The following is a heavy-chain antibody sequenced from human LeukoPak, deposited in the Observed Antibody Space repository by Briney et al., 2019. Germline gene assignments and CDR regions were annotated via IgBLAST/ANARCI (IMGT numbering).Heavy chain of an antibody. CDR2: IYYSGGT. CDR3: AREYPLTTLKLWSPAGGWFDP. J-gene: IGHJ5*02. V-gene: IGHV4-39*07. Sequence: PSETLSLTCTVSGGSISSSNCYWGWIRQPPGKGLEWIGSIYYSGGTYYNASLKSRVTISVDTSKNQFSLKLSSVTAADTAVYYCAREYPLTTLKLWSPAGGWFDPWGQGTLVTVSS. CDR1: GGSISSSNCY. D-gene: IGHD2-21*01.